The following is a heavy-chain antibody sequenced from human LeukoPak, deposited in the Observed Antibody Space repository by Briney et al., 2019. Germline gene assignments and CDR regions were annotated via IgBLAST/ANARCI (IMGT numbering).Heavy chain of an antibody. D-gene: IGHD5-24*01. J-gene: IGHJ3*02. CDR3: ARSGRMATLDAFDI. V-gene: IGHV4-59*01. CDR2: IYYSGST. CDR1: GGSISSYY. Sequence: PSETLSLTCTVSGGSISSYYWSWIRQPPGKGLEWIGYIYYSGSTNYNPSLKSRVTISVDTSKNQFSLKLSSVTAADPAVYYCARSGRMATLDAFDIWGQGTMVTVSS.